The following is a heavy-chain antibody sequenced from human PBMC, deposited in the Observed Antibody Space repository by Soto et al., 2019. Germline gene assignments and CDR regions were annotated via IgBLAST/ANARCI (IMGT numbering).Heavy chain of an antibody. V-gene: IGHV1-69*13. Sequence: ASVKISCKASGGTFSSYAISWVRQAPGQGLEWMGGIIPIFGTANYAQKFQGRVTITADESTSTAYMELSSLRSEDTAVYYCASSRFLGSGMDVWGQGTTVTVSS. CDR2: IIPIFGTA. CDR1: GGTFSSYA. D-gene: IGHD3-3*01. CDR3: ASSRFLGSGMDV. J-gene: IGHJ6*02.